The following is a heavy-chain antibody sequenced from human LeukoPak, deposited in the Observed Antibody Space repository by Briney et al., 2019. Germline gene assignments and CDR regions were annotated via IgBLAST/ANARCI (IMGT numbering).Heavy chain of an antibody. J-gene: IGHJ4*02. CDR3: AKDARRYSGWYFFDH. Sequence: PGGSLRLSCVASGFTFSNLAMGWVRQAPGKGLEWVSVISDSGGTTYYADSVKGRFTISRDNSRNTLYLQMNSLRVDDTAVYYCAKDARRYSGWYFFDHWGQGTLVTV. CDR2: ISDSGGTT. D-gene: IGHD6-19*01. CDR1: GFTFSNLA. V-gene: IGHV3-23*01.